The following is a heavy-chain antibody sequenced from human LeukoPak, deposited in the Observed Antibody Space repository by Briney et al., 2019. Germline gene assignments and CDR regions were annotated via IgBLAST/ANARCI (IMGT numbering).Heavy chain of an antibody. J-gene: IGHJ4*02. CDR1: GGSISSGGYP. V-gene: IGHV4-30-2*01. CDR2: IYHSGST. Sequence: SETLSLTCAVSGGSISSGGYPWSWIRQPPGKGLEWIGYIYHSGSTYYNPSLKSRVTISVDRSKNQFSLKLSSVTAADTAVYYCARGQFQETYYFDYWGQGTLVTVSS. CDR3: ARGQFQETYYFDY. D-gene: IGHD6-19*01.